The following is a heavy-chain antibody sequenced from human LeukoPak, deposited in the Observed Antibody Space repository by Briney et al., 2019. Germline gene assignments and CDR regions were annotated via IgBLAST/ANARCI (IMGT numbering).Heavy chain of an antibody. Sequence: SSVKVSCKASGGTFSSYAISWVRQAPGQGLEWMGRIIPILGIANYAQKFQGRVTITADKSTSTAYMELSSLRSEDTAVYYCARDRRVRGVVITPIDAFDIWGQGTMVTVSS. D-gene: IGHD3-10*01. CDR2: IIPILGIA. CDR3: ARDRRVRGVVITPIDAFDI. V-gene: IGHV1-69*04. CDR1: GGTFSSYA. J-gene: IGHJ3*02.